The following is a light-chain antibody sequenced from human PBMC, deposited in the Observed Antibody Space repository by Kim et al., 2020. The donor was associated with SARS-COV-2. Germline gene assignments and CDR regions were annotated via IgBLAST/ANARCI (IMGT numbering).Light chain of an antibody. CDR1: QSVSSSY. CDR2: GAS. Sequence: PPGERATLSCRASQSVSSSYVAWYKQKPGQAPRLLIHGASTRATGIPDRFSGSGSGTDFTLTISRLEPEDFAVYYCQQFGRSWWTFGQGTKVDIK. V-gene: IGKV3-20*01. CDR3: QQFGRSWWT. J-gene: IGKJ1*01.